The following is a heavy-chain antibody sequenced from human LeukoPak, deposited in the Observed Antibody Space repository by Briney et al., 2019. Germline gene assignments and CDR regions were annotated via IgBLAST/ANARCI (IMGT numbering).Heavy chain of an antibody. CDR3: AKGGGDCSGDSCHSTWFPS. J-gene: IGHJ5*01. V-gene: IGHV3-43*02. D-gene: IGHD2-15*01. CDR1: GFTFDNYA. CDR2: ISGHGARI. Sequence: PGGSLRLSCAASGFTFDNYAMHWVRQAPGKSLEWVGLISGHGARIYYADSLKGRFTVSRDNNKHSLSLQMNSLKPEDTALYYCAKGGGDCSGDSCHSTWFPSWGQGTLVTASS.